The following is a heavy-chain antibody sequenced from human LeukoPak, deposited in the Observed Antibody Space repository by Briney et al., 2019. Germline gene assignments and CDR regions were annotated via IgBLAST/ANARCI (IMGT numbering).Heavy chain of an antibody. J-gene: IGHJ4*02. CDR2: ISGSGGST. D-gene: IGHD5-24*01. CDR3: AKDSRGYNRPIDS. CDR1: GFTFSSYA. V-gene: IGHV3-23*01. Sequence: GGSLRLSCAASGFTFSSYAMSWVRQAPGKGLEWVSAISGSGGSTYYADSVKGRFTISRDNSKATLYLQMNCLRAEDTAIYYCAKDSRGYNRPIDSWGQGTLVTVSS.